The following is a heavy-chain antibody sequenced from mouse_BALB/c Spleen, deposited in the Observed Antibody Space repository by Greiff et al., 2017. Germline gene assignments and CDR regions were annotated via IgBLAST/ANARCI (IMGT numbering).Heavy chain of an antibody. CDR1: GFTFSDYY. CDR3: ARDPIYYYGSPLAY. CDR2: ISDGGSYT. V-gene: IGHV5-4*02. D-gene: IGHD1-1*01. Sequence: EVMLVESGGGLVKPGGSLKLSCAASGFTFSDYYMYWVRQTPEKRLEWVATISDGGSYTYYPDSVKGRFTISRDNAKNTLYLQMSSLKSEDTAMYYCARDPIYYYGSPLAYWGQGTLVTVSA. J-gene: IGHJ3*01.